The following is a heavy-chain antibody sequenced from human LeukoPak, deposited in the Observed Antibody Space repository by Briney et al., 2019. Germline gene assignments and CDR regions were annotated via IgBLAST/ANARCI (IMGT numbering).Heavy chain of an antibody. CDR3: ARQGPYCGGDCSNYLDF. V-gene: IGHV4-38-2*01. CDR1: GYSISSGYY. CDR2: IYHSGST. Sequence: SSETLSLTCAVSGYSISSGYYWGWIRQPPGKGLEWIGSIYHSGSTFYNPSLKSRVTISVDMSKNQFSLKLSSVTAADTAMYYCARQGPYCGGDCSNYLDFWGQGTLVTVSS. J-gene: IGHJ4*02. D-gene: IGHD2-21*01.